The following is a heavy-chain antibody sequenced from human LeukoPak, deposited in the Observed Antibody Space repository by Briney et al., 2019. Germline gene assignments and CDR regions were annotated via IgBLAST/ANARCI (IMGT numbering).Heavy chain of an antibody. V-gene: IGHV3-33*01. Sequence: SGGSLRLSCAASGFTFSTYAIHCVRHAPGKGLEWVAVIWFDGSEQYYADSVKGRFITSRDNSKSTSNLQLNSLRAEDMAVYYCARDGDSRWGELSPWGQGTLVTVSS. CDR2: IWFDGSEQ. J-gene: IGHJ1*01. CDR3: ARDGDSRWGELSP. CDR1: GFTFSTYA. D-gene: IGHD3-16*02.